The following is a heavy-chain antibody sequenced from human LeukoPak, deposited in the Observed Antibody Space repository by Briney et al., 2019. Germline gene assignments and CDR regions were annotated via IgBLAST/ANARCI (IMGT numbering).Heavy chain of an antibody. CDR1: GGSISSYY. CDR3: ARHWETSSWYVDY. Sequence: PSETLSLTCTVSGGSISSYYWSWIRQPPGKELEWIGYIYYSGSTHYNPSLKSRVTISLDTSKNHLSLKVSSVTAADTAVYYCARHWETSSWYVDYWGQGTLVTVFS. J-gene: IGHJ4*02. V-gene: IGHV4-59*08. CDR2: IYYSGST. D-gene: IGHD6-13*01.